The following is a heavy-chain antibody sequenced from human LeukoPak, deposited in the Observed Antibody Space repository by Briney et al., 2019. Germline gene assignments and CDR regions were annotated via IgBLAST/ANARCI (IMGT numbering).Heavy chain of an antibody. CDR1: GYTFSSNG. Sequence: ASETVSCKASGYTFSSNGISWVRQAPGQGLEWMGWISAYNGNTNYAQMVQGRVTMTTDTSTSTAYMEVRSLRSDDTAMYYCARDVGDIVTIPAAISVPWGQGTLVTVSS. CDR2: ISAYNGNT. CDR3: ARDVGDIVTIPAAISVP. D-gene: IGHD2-2*01. V-gene: IGHV1-18*01. J-gene: IGHJ5*02.